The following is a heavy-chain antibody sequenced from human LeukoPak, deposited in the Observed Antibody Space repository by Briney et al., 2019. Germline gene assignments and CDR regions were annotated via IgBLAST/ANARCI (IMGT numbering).Heavy chain of an antibody. CDR1: GGTFSSYA. D-gene: IGHD2-15*01. V-gene: IGHV1-69*13. J-gene: IGHJ5*02. Sequence: ASVKVSCKTSGGTFSSYAISWVRQAPGQGLEWMGGIIPIFGTANYAQKFQGRVTITADESTSTAYMELSSLRSEDTAVYYCARSSAFQVVAAIPNWFDPWGQGTLATVSS. CDR3: ARSSAFQVVAAIPNWFDP. CDR2: IIPIFGTA.